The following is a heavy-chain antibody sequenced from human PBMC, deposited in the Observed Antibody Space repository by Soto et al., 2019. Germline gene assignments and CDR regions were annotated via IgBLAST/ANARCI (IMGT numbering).Heavy chain of an antibody. V-gene: IGHV3-30*18. CDR3: AKEYSSGWYGAYYFDY. Sequence: QVQLVESGGGVVQPGRSLRLSCAASGLTFSSYGMHWVRQAPGKGLEWVAVISYDGSNKYYADSVKGRFTISRDNSKNTLYLQMNSLRSEDTAVYYCAKEYSSGWYGAYYFDYWGQGTLVTVSS. CDR2: ISYDGSNK. J-gene: IGHJ4*02. D-gene: IGHD6-19*01. CDR1: GLTFSSYG.